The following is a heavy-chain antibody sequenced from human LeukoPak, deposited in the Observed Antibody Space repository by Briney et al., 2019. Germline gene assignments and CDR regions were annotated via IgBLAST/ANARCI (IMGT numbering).Heavy chain of an antibody. D-gene: IGHD3-10*01. CDR1: GYTFTGYY. V-gene: IGHV1-2*02. CDR3: ARSTYYYGSGFVDY. J-gene: IGHJ4*02. CDR2: INPNTGGT. Sequence: ASVKVSCKASGYTFTGYYIHWVRQAPGQGLEWMGWINPNTGGTNYAQKFHDRVTMTRDTSISSAYMELSRLRSDDTAVYYCARSTYYYGSGFVDYWGQGTLVTVSS.